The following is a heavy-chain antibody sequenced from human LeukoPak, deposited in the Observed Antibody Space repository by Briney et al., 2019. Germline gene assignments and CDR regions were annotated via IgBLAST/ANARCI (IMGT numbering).Heavy chain of an antibody. CDR2: INYSGST. Sequence: SETLSLTCTVAGGSISSHYWSWIRQPPGKGLEWIGYINYSGSTFYNPSLRSRVTMSVDTSKRQFSLNLNSVTAADTAVYYCARRGTYYVFDYWGQGTLVTVSS. CDR3: ARRGTYYVFDY. J-gene: IGHJ4*02. D-gene: IGHD1-26*01. CDR1: GGSISSHY. V-gene: IGHV4-59*11.